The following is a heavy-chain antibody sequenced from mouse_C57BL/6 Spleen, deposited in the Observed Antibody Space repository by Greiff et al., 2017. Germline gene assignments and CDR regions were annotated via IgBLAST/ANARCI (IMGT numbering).Heavy chain of an antibody. Sequence: EVQLQESGGGLVQPKGSLKLSCAASGFTFNTYAMHWVRQAPGKGLEWVARIRRKSSNYATYYADSVKDRFTISRDDSQSMLYLQMNNLKTEDTAMYYCVRDQTGYFDYWGQGTTLTVSS. D-gene: IGHD4-1*01. CDR1: GFTFNTYA. V-gene: IGHV10-3*01. CDR2: IRRKSSNYAT. CDR3: VRDQTGYFDY. J-gene: IGHJ2*01.